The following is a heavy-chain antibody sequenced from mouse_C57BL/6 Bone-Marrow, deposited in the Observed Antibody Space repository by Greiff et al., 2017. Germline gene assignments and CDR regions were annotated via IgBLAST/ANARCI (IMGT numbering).Heavy chain of an antibody. V-gene: IGHV5-17*01. CDR3: ARGYYVGY. J-gene: IGHJ2*01. Sequence: EVQLVESGGGLVKPGGSLKLSCAASGFTFSDYGMHWVRQAPEKGLEWVAYISSGSSTIYYADTVKGRFTISRDNAKNTLFLHMTSLRSEDTAMYYCARGYYVGYWGQGTTLTVSS. CDR2: ISSGSSTI. CDR1: GFTFSDYG.